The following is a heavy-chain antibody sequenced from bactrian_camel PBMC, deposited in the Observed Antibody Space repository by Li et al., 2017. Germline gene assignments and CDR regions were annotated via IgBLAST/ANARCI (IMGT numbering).Heavy chain of an antibody. V-gene: IGHV3S55*01. CDR1: GYTRRSGC. Sequence: HVQLVESGGGSVQAGGSPSLSCATRGYTRRSGCLAWFRQVPGKEREMVAQIQDDGAKHYDSTAEGRFTISKDAAKDTLDLRMTSLKPEDSGMYYCAVDGPVAFCSDYPSDFRGWGQGTQVTVS. J-gene: IGHJ4*01. CDR2: IQDDGAK. CDR3: AVDGPVAFCSDYPSDFRG. D-gene: IGHD2*01.